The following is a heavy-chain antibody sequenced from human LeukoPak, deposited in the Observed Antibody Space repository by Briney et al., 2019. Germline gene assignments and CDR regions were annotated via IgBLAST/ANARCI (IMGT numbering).Heavy chain of an antibody. CDR2: IKQEGSEK. D-gene: IGHD6-25*01. CDR3: GRLSRSLPEH. Sequence: GGSLRLSCTASGFSFSSYWMNGVRQAPGKGLEWVANIKQEGSEKNYVGSVRGRFTLSRDNAKNSLYREMNSLRAEDTAVYSCGRLSRSLPEHWGQGPVVSVFS. V-gene: IGHV3-7*01. CDR1: GFSFSSYW. J-gene: IGHJ1*01.